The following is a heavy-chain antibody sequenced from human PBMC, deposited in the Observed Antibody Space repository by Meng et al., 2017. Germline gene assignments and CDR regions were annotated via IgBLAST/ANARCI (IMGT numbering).Heavy chain of an antibody. D-gene: IGHD6-19*01. CDR2: VSWNGSRT. J-gene: IGHJ4*02. V-gene: IGHV3-19*01. Sequence: GESLKISCAASGFTFSNSDMNWVRQAPGKGLEWVSGVSWNGSRTHYADSVKGRFIISRDNSRNFLYQQMNSPRPEDMAVYYCVRGGFRQWLVRGKNYWGQGTLVTVSS. CDR3: VRGGFRQWLVRGKNY. CDR1: GFTFSNSD.